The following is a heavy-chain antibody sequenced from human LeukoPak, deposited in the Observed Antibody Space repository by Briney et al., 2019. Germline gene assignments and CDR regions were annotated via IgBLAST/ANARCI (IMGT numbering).Heavy chain of an antibody. Sequence: PGGSLRLSCAASGFTFSSYGMHWVRQAPGKGLEWVAVISYDGSNKYYADSVKGRFTISRDNSKNTLYLQMNSLRAEDTAVYYCGRPSSGYSYGYDFDHGGQGTLVTVSS. CDR1: GFTFSSYG. CDR3: GRPSSGYSYGYDFDH. J-gene: IGHJ4*02. V-gene: IGHV3-30*03. D-gene: IGHD5-18*01. CDR2: ISYDGSNK.